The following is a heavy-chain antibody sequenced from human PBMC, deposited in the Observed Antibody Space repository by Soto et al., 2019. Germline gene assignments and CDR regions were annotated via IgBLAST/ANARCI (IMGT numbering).Heavy chain of an antibody. CDR1: GFTFSPYD. CDR2: ISSGSTAI. D-gene: IGHD3-10*01. CDR3: ARDPGGMDV. V-gene: IGHV3-48*02. Sequence: LRLSFAASGFTFSPYDMNWVRQAPGKGLEWVSHISSGSTAIYYADSVKGRFTISRDNAKNSLYLLMNNLRDEDTAVYYCARDPGGMDVWGQGTTVTVSS. J-gene: IGHJ6*02.